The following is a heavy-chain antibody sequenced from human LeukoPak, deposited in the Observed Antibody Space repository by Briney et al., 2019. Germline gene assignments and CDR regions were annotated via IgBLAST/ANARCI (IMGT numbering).Heavy chain of an antibody. J-gene: IGHJ4*02. CDR3: ARDFEMGRGYSYGFDY. V-gene: IGHV4-39*07. Sequence: SETLSLTCTVSGGSISSSSYYWGWIRQPPGKGLEWIGSIYYSGSTYYNPSLKSRVTISVDTSKNQFSLKLSSVTAADTAVYYCARDFEMGRGYSYGFDYWGQGTLVTVSS. CDR1: GGSISSSSYY. CDR2: IYYSGST. D-gene: IGHD5-18*01.